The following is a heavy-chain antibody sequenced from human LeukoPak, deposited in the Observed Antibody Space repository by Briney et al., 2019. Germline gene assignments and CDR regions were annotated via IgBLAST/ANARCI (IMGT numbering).Heavy chain of an antibody. J-gene: IGHJ5*02. CDR3: ARGGESWFDP. V-gene: IGHV3-21*01. Sequence: GGSLGLSCAASGFTFSTYGMNWVRQAPGKGLEWVSSISSSSSYIYYADSVKGRFTISRDNAKNSLYLQINSLRAEDTAVYYCARGGESWFDPWGQGTLVTVSS. D-gene: IGHD7-27*01. CDR2: ISSSSSYI. CDR1: GFTFSTYG.